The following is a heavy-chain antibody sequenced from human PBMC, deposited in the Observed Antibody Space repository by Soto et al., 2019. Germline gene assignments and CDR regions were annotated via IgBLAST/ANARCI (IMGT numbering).Heavy chain of an antibody. V-gene: IGHV1-46*01. D-gene: IGHD2-15*01. CDR1: GYTFTSYY. CDR3: AREYGGNYYGMDV. J-gene: IGHJ6*02. CDR2: INPNGGST. Sequence: QVQLVQSGAEVMKPGASMKVSCKASGYTFTSYYMHWVRQAPGQGLEWMGTINPNGGSTTYAQKFQGRVTLTRDTSTSTVYMELSSLRSEDTAVYYCAREYGGNYYGMDVWGQGTTVTVSS.